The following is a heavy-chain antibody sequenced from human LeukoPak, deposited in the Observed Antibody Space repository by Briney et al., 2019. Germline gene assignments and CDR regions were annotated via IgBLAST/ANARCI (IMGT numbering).Heavy chain of an antibody. CDR3: AKDHSSGWFSRLFDY. D-gene: IGHD6-19*01. CDR2: ISYDGSNK. Sequence: GGSLRLSCAASGFTFSSYGMHWVRQALGKGLEWVAVISYDGSNKYYADSVKGRFTISRDNSKNTLYLQMNSLRAEDTAVYYCAKDHSSGWFSRLFDYWGQGTLVTVSS. V-gene: IGHV3-30*18. CDR1: GFTFSSYG. J-gene: IGHJ4*02.